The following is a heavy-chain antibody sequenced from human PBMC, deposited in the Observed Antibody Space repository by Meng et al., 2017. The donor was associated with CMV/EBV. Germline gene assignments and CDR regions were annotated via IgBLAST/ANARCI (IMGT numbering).Heavy chain of an antibody. CDR3: ARGSYYRYVIDY. J-gene: IGHJ4*02. CDR2: IYTSGST. D-gene: IGHD2-21*01. CDR1: GGSISSYY. V-gene: IGHV4-4*07. Sequence: QVDLQETGPGLVKPSWTLSLTCSWSGGSISSYYWSWIRQPAGKGLEWIGRIYTSGSTNYNPSLKSRVTMSVDTSKNQFSLKLSSVTVADTAVYYCARGSYYRYVIDYWGQGTLVTVSS.